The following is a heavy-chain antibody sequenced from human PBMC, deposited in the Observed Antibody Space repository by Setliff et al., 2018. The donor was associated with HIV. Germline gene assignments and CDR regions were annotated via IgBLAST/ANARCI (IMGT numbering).Heavy chain of an antibody. CDR1: NGSIGTYY. Sequence: ETLSLTCTVSNGSIGTYYWTWIRQPPGKGLEYIGYIYFTGPTKFNPSLKSRVTMSVDTSKKQFSLKLSSVTAADTAVYYCARGNNDYVYLDYWGRGALVTVS. CDR2: IYFTGPT. J-gene: IGHJ4*02. D-gene: IGHD3-16*01. CDR3: ARGNNDYVYLDY. V-gene: IGHV4-59*01.